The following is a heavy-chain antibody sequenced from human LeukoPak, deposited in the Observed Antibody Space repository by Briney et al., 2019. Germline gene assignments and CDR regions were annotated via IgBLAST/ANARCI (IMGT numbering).Heavy chain of an antibody. CDR2: INPNSGGT. J-gene: IGHJ4*02. CDR1: GYTFTGYY. D-gene: IGHD6-13*01. CDR3: ARGSAYTSSPFDY. Sequence: ASVKVSCKASGYTFTGYYMHWVRQAPGQGLEWMGWINPNSGGTNYAQRFQGRVTMTRDTSISTAYMELSSLRSEDTAVYYCARGSAYTSSPFDYWGQGTLVTVSS. V-gene: IGHV1-2*02.